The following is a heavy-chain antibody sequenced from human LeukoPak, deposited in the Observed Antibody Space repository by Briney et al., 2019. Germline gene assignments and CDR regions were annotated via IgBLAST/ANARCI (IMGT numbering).Heavy chain of an antibody. CDR3: ATGVGATAIRYDAFDI. J-gene: IGHJ3*02. V-gene: IGHV1-24*01. CDR1: GYTFTGYY. D-gene: IGHD1-26*01. Sequence: VASVKVSCKASGYTFTGYYMHWVRQAPGKGLEWMGGFDPEDGETIYAQKFQGRVTMTEDTSTDTAYMELSSLRSEDTAVYYCATGVGATAIRYDAFDIWGQGTMVTVSS. CDR2: FDPEDGET.